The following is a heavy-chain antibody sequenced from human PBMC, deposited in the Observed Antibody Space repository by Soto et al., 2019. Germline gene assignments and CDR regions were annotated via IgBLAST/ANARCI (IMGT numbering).Heavy chain of an antibody. CDR3: AREAPIAVAGDYYYGMDV. CDR2: TYYRSKWYN. D-gene: IGHD6-19*01. V-gene: IGHV6-1*01. J-gene: IGHJ6*02. CDR1: GDRVSSNSAA. Sequence: SQTLSLTCAISGDRVSSNSAAWNWIRQSPSRGLEWLGRTYYRSKWYNDYAVSVKSRITINPDTSKNQFSLQLNSVTPEDTAVYYCAREAPIAVAGDYYYGMDVWGQGTTVTVSS.